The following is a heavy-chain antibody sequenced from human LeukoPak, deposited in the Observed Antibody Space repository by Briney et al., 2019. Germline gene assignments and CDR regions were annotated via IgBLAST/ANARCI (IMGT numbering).Heavy chain of an antibody. J-gene: IGHJ4*02. CDR1: GYPFTRYG. CDR2: INPDNGNT. D-gene: IGHD2-2*01. Sequence: ASVKVSCKASGYPFTRYGISWVRQAPGQGLEWMGWINPDNGNTKYAQKFQGRVTMTTDTSTSTAHMELRSLRSDDTTVYYCATYSCSTTSCYPCFFDYGAQGTLVTVSS. V-gene: IGHV1-18*01. CDR3: ATYSCSTTSCYPCFFDY.